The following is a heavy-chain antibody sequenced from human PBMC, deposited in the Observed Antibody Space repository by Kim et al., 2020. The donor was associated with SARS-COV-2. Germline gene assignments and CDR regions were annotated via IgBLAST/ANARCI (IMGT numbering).Heavy chain of an antibody. Sequence: SETLSLTCTVYGGSISSYYWSWIRQPPGKGLEWIGYIYYSGSTNYNPSLKSRVTISVDTSKNQFSLKLSSVTAADTAVYYCARDQSGGDSECGGYYYYGMDVWGQGTTVTVSS. CDR2: IYYSGST. V-gene: IGHV4-59*01. CDR1: GGSISSYY. J-gene: IGHJ6*02. D-gene: IGHD2-21*02. CDR3: ARDQSGGDSECGGYYYYGMDV.